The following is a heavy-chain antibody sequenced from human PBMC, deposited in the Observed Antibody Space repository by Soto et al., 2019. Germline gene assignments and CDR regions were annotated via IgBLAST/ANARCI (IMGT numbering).Heavy chain of an antibody. CDR1: GYTFTSYD. D-gene: IGHD3-3*01. CDR2: MNPNSGKT. V-gene: IGHV1-8*01. Sequence: QVQLVQSGAEVKKPGASVKVSCKASGYTFTSYDINRVRQATGQGLEWMGWMNPNSGKTGYAQKFQGRVTMTRNTYLSTAYMELSSLRCEDAAVYYCARGGGGYYDFWKVSYYYYGMDGWGQGTTVTVSS. J-gene: IGHJ6*02. CDR3: ARGGGGYYDFWKVSYYYYGMDG.